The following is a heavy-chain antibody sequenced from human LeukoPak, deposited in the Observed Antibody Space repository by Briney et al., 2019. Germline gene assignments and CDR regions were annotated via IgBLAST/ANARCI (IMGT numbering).Heavy chain of an antibody. Sequence: QSGGSLRLSCAASGFTFSTYGMHWVRQAPGKGLEWVAVISRDGRTNYCADSVKGRFTISRDNSKNTLYVQMNSLRAEDTDVYYCATGDDTSGPDLYYFDFRGQGTLVTVSS. CDR3: ATGDDTSGPDLYYFDF. D-gene: IGHD3-22*01. J-gene: IGHJ4*02. CDR2: ISRDGRTN. CDR1: GFTFSTYG. V-gene: IGHV3-30*03.